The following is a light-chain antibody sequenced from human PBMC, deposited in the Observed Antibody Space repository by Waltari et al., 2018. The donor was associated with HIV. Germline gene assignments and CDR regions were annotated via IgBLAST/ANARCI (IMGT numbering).Light chain of an antibody. CDR1: SSNIGAGFD. V-gene: IGLV1-40*01. J-gene: IGLJ2*01. Sequence: QSVLTQPPSVSGAPGQRVTISCTGTSSNIGAGFDVHWYQQLPGTVPKVLIYNNTDRPSGVPDRFSGSKSATSASLAITGLQAEYEANYYCQSYDISLSGWVFGGGTKLTVL. CDR2: NNT. CDR3: QSYDISLSGWV.